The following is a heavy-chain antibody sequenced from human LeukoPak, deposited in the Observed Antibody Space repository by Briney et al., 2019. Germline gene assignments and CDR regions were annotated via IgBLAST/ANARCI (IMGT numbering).Heavy chain of an antibody. CDR1: GGSFSGYY. V-gene: IGHV4-34*01. Sequence: SETLSLTCAVYGGSFSGYYWSWIRQPPGKGLEWIGEINHSGSTNYNPSLKSRVTISVDTSKNQFSLKLSSVTAADTAVYYCASRCRYYDILTGYYYYYYGMDVWGQGTTVTVSS. D-gene: IGHD3-9*01. CDR2: INHSGST. CDR3: ASRCRYYDILTGYYYYYYGMDV. J-gene: IGHJ6*02.